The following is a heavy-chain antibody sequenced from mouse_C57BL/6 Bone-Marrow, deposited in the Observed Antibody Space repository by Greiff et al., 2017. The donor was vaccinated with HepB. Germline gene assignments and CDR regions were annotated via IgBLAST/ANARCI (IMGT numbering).Heavy chain of an antibody. CDR2: INPNYGTT. Sequence: VQLQQSGPELVKPGASVKISCKASGYSFTDYNMYWVKQSNGKSLEWIGVINPNYGTTSYNQKFKGKATLTVDQSSSTAYMQLHSLTSADSAVYYCSRSRYGSRHYAMDYWGQGTSGTVSS. J-gene: IGHJ4*01. CDR1: GYSFTDYN. D-gene: IGHD1-1*01. CDR3: SRSRYGSRHYAMDY. V-gene: IGHV1-39*01.